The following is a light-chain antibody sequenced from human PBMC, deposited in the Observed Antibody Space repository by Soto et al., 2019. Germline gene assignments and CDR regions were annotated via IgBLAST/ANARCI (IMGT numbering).Light chain of an antibody. CDR2: DVF. Sequence: DIQMTQSASSLPASVGDTVTISCQARQDISKYLNWFQQKPGKAPKLLIYDVFNVETGVPSRFSGRGSGTDFTLIISDLQAEDFAAYYCQQYDQLPIIFGGGTKVDI. J-gene: IGKJ4*01. CDR1: QDISKY. V-gene: IGKV1-33*01. CDR3: QQYDQLPII.